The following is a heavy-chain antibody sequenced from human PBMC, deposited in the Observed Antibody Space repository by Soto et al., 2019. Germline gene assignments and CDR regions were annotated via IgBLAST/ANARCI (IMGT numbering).Heavy chain of an antibody. CDR2: IYYSGST. Sequence: SETLSLTCTVSGGSISSGDYYWSWIRQPPGKGLEWIGYIYYSGSTYYNPSLKSRVTISVDTSKNQFSLKLTSVTAADTAVYYCARGLGEFSYTWFDPWGQGTLVTVSS. CDR1: GGSISSGDYY. J-gene: IGHJ5*02. V-gene: IGHV4-30-4*01. D-gene: IGHD3-10*01. CDR3: ARGLGEFSYTWFDP.